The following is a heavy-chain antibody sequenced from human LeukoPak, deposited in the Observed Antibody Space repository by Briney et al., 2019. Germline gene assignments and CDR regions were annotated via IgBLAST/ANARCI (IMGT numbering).Heavy chain of an antibody. V-gene: IGHV4-34*01. CDR3: ARVQYSSSRPLDY. CDR1: GGSFSGYY. J-gene: IGHJ4*02. CDR2: INHSGST. D-gene: IGHD6-6*01. Sequence: PSETLSLTCAVYGGSFSGYYWSWIRQPLGKGLEWIGEINHSGSTNYNPSLKSRVTISVDTSKNQFSLKLSSVTAADTAVYYCARVQYSSSRPLDYWGQGTLVTVSS.